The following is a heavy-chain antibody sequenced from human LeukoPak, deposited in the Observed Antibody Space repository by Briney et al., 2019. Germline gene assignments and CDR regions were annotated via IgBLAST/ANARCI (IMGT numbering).Heavy chain of an antibody. CDR2: TTGDRS. D-gene: IGHD5-24*01. V-gene: IGHV3-23*01. J-gene: IGHJ4*02. Sequence: GGSLRLSCAASGFTFRNFGMSWVRQAPGKGLEWVSGTTGDRSFYADPVKGRFTISRDNSRNMLYLHMNNLRVDDTAMYYCATLYNDYGDYWGQGALVTVDS. CDR3: ATLYNDYGDY. CDR1: GFTFRNFG.